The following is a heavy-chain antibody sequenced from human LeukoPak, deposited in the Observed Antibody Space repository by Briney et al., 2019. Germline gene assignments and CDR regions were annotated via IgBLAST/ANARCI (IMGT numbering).Heavy chain of an antibody. CDR2: ISSSSSTI. Sequence: GGSLRLSCAASGFTFSSYSMNWVRKAPGKGLEWVSYISSSSSTIYYADSVRGRFTISRDNAKNSLYLQMNSLRAEDTAVYYCARDLSGVNWFDPWGQGTLVTVSS. CDR1: GFTFSSYS. CDR3: ARDLSGVNWFDP. D-gene: IGHD3-10*01. J-gene: IGHJ5*02. V-gene: IGHV3-48*01.